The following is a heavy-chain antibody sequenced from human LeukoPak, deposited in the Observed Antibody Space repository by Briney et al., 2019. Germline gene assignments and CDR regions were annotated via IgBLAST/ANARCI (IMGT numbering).Heavy chain of an antibody. J-gene: IGHJ6*03. Sequence: SETLSLTCAVYGGSFSGYYWSWIRQPPGKRLEWIGEINHSGSTNYNPSLKSRVTISVDTSKNQFSLKLSSVTAADTAVYYCASTEDYSYGSDYYYYMDVWGKGTTVTISS. V-gene: IGHV4-34*01. CDR1: GGSFSGYY. D-gene: IGHD5-18*01. CDR3: ASTEDYSYGSDYYYYMDV. CDR2: INHSGST.